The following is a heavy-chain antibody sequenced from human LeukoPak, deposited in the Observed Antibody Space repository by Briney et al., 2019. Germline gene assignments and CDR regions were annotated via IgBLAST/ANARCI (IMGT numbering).Heavy chain of an antibody. V-gene: IGHV4-59*01. D-gene: IGHD3-10*01. CDR2: IYYSGST. CDR1: GGSISSYY. J-gene: IGHJ5*02. CDR3: ARAHYGSGSYNWFDP. Sequence: KPSETLSLTCTVSGGSISSYYWSWIRQPPGMGLEWIGYIYYSGSTNYNPSLKSRVTISVDTSKNQFSLKLSSVTAADTAVYYCARAHYGSGSYNWFDPWGQGTLVTVSS.